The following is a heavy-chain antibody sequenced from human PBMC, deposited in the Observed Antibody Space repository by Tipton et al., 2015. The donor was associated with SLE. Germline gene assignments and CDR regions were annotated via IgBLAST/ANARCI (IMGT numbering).Heavy chain of an antibody. V-gene: IGHV3-33*01. Sequence: SLRLSCAASGFTFSSYGMHWVRQAPGKGLEWVAVIWSDGSNKYYADSVKGRFTISRDNSKNTLYLQMNSLRAEDTAVHYCARDNWVQNNRAFDYWGQGTLVTVSS. J-gene: IGHJ4*02. CDR1: GFTFSSYG. CDR2: IWSDGSNK. D-gene: IGHD1-14*01. CDR3: ARDNWVQNNRAFDY.